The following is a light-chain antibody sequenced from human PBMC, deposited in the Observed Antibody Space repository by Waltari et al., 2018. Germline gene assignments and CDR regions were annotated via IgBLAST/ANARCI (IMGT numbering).Light chain of an antibody. J-gene: IGLJ3*02. Sequence: QSVLTQPPSVSAAPGQKVTISCSGSTPNIGHNYVSWYQQFPGTAPKLLIYEDNRRPSGIPDRFSGSKSGASATLGITGLQTGDEANYYCGTWDSSLGIGVLGGGTRVTVL. CDR3: GTWDSSLGIGV. CDR2: EDN. CDR1: TPNIGHNY. V-gene: IGLV1-51*01.